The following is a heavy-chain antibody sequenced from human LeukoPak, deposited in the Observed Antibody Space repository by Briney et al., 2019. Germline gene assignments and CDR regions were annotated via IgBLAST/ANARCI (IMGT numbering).Heavy chain of an antibody. D-gene: IGHD5-24*01. J-gene: IGHJ4*02. CDR1: GGSISSSSYY. V-gene: IGHV4-39*07. Sequence: SETLSLTCTVSGGSISSSSYYWGWIRQPPGKGLEWIGSIYYSGSTYYNPSLKSRVTISVDTSKNQFSLKLSSVTAADTAVYYCAGGKRWLQLKAFDYWGQGTLVTVSS. CDR2: IYYSGST. CDR3: AGGKRWLQLKAFDY.